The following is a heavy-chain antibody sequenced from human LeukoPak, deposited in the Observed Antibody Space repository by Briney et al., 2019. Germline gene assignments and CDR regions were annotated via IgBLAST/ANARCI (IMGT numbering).Heavy chain of an antibody. CDR3: ARAGGYCGRISCPYYFDY. CDR1: GYTFTSYD. J-gene: IGHJ4*02. D-gene: IGHD2-15*01. Sequence: ASVKVSCKASGYTFTSYDINWVRQATGQGLEWMGWMNPNSGNTGYAQKLQGRVTMTRNTSISTAYMELSRLRSEDTAVYYGARAGGYCGRISCPYYFDYWGQGSLVAVSS. V-gene: IGHV1-8*01. CDR2: MNPNSGNT.